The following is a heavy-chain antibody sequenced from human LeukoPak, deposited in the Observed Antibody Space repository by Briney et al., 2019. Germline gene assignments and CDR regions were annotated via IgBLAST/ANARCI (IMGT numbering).Heavy chain of an antibody. D-gene: IGHD4-23*01. CDR3: ARSEVVTDTRYNRFDP. CDR1: GGTFSSYA. Sequence: ASVKVSCKASGGTFSSYAISWVRQAPGQGLEWMGGIIPIFGTANYAQKFQGRVTITTDESTSTAYMELSSLRSEDTAVYYCARSEVVTDTRYNRFDPWGQGTLVTVSS. V-gene: IGHV1-69*05. CDR2: IIPIFGTA. J-gene: IGHJ5*02.